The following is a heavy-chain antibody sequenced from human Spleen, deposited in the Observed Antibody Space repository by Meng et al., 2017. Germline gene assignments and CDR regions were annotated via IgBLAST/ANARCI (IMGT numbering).Heavy chain of an antibody. CDR1: GFTFSNYS. Sequence: GHRVESGGGVVQPGRSLRVSCGACGFTFSNYSMRWVRRAPGKGLEGVSAISGTGGSPYYADSVKVRFTISRDNSKNALYLQMNSLRAEDTAVYYCAKWGGGESFDFWGQGTPVTVSS. D-gene: IGHD3-16*01. J-gene: IGHJ4*02. V-gene: IGHV3-23*04. CDR3: AKWGGGESFDF. CDR2: ISGTGGSP.